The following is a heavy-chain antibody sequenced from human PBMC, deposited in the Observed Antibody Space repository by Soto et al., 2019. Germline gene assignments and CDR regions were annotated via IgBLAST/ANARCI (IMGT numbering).Heavy chain of an antibody. CDR3: ARDDNYDFWSGYYDY. CDR2: ISAYNGNT. CDR1: GYTFTSYG. Sequence: ASVKVSCKASGYTFTSYGISWVRQAPGQGLEWMGWISAYNGNTNYAQKLQGRVTMTTDTSTSTAYMELRSLRSDDTAVYYCARDDNYDFWSGYYDYWGQGPLVTVSS. J-gene: IGHJ4*02. V-gene: IGHV1-18*01. D-gene: IGHD3-3*01.